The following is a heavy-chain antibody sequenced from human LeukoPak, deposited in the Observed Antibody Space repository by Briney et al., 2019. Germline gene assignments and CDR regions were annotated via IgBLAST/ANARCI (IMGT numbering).Heavy chain of an antibody. J-gene: IGHJ3*02. CDR2: INPNSGGT. CDR3: ARFSDLDAFDI. Sequence: ASVTVSCKASGYTFTDYYMHWVRQAPGQGLEWMGRINPNSGGTNYAQKFQGRVTMTRDTSTSTVYMELSSLRSEDTAVYYCARFSDLDAFDIWGQGTMVTVSS. D-gene: IGHD3-10*01. V-gene: IGHV1-2*06. CDR1: GYTFTDYY.